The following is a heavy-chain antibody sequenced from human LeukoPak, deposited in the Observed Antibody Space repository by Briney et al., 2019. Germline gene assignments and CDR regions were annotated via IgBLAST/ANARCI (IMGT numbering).Heavy chain of an antibody. CDR2: VNLQGST. D-gene: IGHD2-21*01. CDR3: ARHLNNCGDDCYIFDY. Sequence: PSETLSLTCGVSGGSISNTNWWTWFRQPPGKGLEWIGEVNLQGSTNYNPSLKSRVAISVDKSENHISLKLTSVTAADTAVYYCARHLNNCGDDCYIFDYWGQGTLVTVSS. J-gene: IGHJ4*02. V-gene: IGHV4-4*02. CDR1: GGSISNTNW.